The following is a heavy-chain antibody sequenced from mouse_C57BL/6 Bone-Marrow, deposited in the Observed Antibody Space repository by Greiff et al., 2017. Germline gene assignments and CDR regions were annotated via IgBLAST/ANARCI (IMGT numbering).Heavy chain of an antibody. J-gene: IGHJ3*01. Sequence: EVKLMESGGGLVKPGGSLKLSCSASGFTFSSYAMSWVRQTPETRLEWVATISDGGSYTYYPDNVKGRFTISRDNAKNNIDRQTSHLKSEDTAMYYCARDEMRDSSGYYWFAYWGQGTLVTVSA. V-gene: IGHV5-4*01. D-gene: IGHD3-2*02. CDR2: ISDGGSYT. CDR3: ARDEMRDSSGYYWFAY. CDR1: GFTFSSYA.